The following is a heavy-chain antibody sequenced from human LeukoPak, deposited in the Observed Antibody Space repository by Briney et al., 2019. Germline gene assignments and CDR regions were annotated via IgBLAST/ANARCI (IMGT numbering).Heavy chain of an antibody. J-gene: IGHJ6*02. V-gene: IGHV3-15*07. CDR2: IRSNSDGGTI. D-gene: IGHD2-2*01. CDR1: GFTFSNAW. CDR3: GVGQLLNYYYNMDV. Sequence: GGSLRLSCATSGFTFSNAWMNWVRQAPGKGLEWVGRIRSNSDGGTIDYAAPVKGRFTLSRDDSKTTLYLQMNGLRAEDTAVYYCGVGQLLNYYYNMDVWGQGTTVTVSS.